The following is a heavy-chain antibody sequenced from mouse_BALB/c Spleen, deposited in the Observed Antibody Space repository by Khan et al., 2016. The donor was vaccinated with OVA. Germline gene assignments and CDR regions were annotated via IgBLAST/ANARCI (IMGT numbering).Heavy chain of an antibody. J-gene: IGHJ3*01. CDR3: ARHSYRYDFTY. CDR2: IWSGGST. Sequence: QVQLKQSGPGLVQPTQSLSITCTVSGFSLSTYGLHWVRQSPGKGLEWLGVIWSGGSTDYNAAFISRLSISKDNSKSHVFFKMTSLQADDTAIYYCARHSYRYDFTYWGQGTLVTVSA. CDR1: GFSLSTYG. D-gene: IGHD2-14*01. V-gene: IGHV2-4-1*01.